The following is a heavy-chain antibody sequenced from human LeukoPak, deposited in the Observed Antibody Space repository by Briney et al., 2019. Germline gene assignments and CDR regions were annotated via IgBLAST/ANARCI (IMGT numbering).Heavy chain of an antibody. CDR2: IMVSGGNT. V-gene: IGHV3-23*01. CDR1: GFTFSSYA. CDR3: ASQPPHCSSTSCYIAY. D-gene: IGHD2-2*01. Sequence: GGSLRLSCAASGFTFSSYAMGWVRQAPGKGLEWVSVIMVSGGNTYYADSVKGRFTISRDNSKDTLYLQMNSLRAEDTAVYYCASQPPHCSSTSCYIAYWGQGTLVTVSS. J-gene: IGHJ4*02.